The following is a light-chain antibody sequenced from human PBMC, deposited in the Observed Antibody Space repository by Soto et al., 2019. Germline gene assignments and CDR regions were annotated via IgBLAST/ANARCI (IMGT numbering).Light chain of an antibody. V-gene: IGLV1-51*01. CDR2: DDD. CDR3: GSWDSSLSAYV. J-gene: IGLJ1*01. CDR1: SSNIGGNS. Sequence: QSVMTQPPSVSAAPGQTVTISCSRSSSNIGGNSVSWYQQLPGTAPKLLIYDDDKRPSGIPDRFSGSKSGTSATLGITGFQTGDEADYYCGSWDSSLSAYVFGTGTKLTV.